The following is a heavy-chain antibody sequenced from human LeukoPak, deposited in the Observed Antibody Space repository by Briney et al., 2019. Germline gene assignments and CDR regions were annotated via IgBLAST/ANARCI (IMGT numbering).Heavy chain of an antibody. CDR2: IYYSGST. V-gene: IGHV4-59*01. CDR1: GGPISSYY. CDR3: ARDRYYYGSGSYSTDWYFDL. Sequence: KPSETLSLTCTVSGGPISSYYWSWIRQPPGKGLEWIGNIYYSGSTNYNPSLKSRVTISVDTSKNQFSLKLSSVTAADTAVYYCARDRYYYGSGSYSTDWYFDLWGRGTLVTVSS. D-gene: IGHD3-10*01. J-gene: IGHJ2*01.